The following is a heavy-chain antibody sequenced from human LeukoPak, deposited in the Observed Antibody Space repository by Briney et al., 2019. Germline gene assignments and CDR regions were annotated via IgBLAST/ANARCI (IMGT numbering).Heavy chain of an antibody. Sequence: GGSLRLSCAASGFTFRSYAMSWVRQAPGKGLEWVSTISSRPENTDYADSVKGRFTISRANSKNTLYLQMNSLRAEDTAVYYCAKDFQYDSSGFPADYWGQGTLVTVSS. CDR1: GFTFRSYA. CDR2: ISSRPENT. J-gene: IGHJ4*02. D-gene: IGHD3-22*01. CDR3: AKDFQYDSSGFPADY. V-gene: IGHV3-23*01.